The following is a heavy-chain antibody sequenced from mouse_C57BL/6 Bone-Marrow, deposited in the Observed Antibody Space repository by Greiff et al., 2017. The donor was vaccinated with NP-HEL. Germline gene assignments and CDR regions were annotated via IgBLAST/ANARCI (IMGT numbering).Heavy chain of an antibody. CDR1: GFTFTDYY. V-gene: IGHV7-3*01. CDR2: IRNKANGYTT. Sequence: EVKLVESGGGLVQPGGSLSLSCAASGFTFTDYYMSWVRQPPGKALEWLGFIRNKANGYTTEYSASVKGRFTISRDNSQSILYLQMNALRAEDSATYYFARYRELTGTRGDWYFDVWGTGTTVTVSS. J-gene: IGHJ1*03. CDR3: ARYRELTGTRGDWYFDV. D-gene: IGHD4-1*01.